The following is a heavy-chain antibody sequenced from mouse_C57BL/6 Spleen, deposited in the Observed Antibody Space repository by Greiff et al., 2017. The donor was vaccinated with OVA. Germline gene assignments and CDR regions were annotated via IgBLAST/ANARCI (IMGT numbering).Heavy chain of an antibody. J-gene: IGHJ4*01. CDR1: GFTFSDSW. CDR3: TRGGWLLHYCAMDY. V-gene: IGHV6-6*01. Sequence: EVKVEESGGGLVQPGGSMKLSCAASGFTFSDSWMDWVRQSPEKGLEWVAEISTKANNHATYYAVSVKGRFTISRDDTKSGVYLQMNSLRDEDTGIYDCTRGGWLLHYCAMDYWGQGTSVTVSA. CDR2: ISTKANNHAT. D-gene: IGHD2-3*01.